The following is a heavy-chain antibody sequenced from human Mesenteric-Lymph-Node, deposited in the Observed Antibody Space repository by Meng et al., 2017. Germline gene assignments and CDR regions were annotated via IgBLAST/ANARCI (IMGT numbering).Heavy chain of an antibody. D-gene: IGHD3-10*01. CDR2: MNPNSGNT. J-gene: IGHJ4*02. CDR1: GYTFTSYD. Sequence: QVRLVQSGAEVKKPGASLKVSFKASGYTFTSYDINWVRQATGQGLEWMGWMNPNSGNTGYAQKFQGRVTMTRNTSISTAYMELSSLRSEDTAVYYCARYGEYYYGSGSYHYWGQGTLVTVSS. V-gene: IGHV1-8*01. CDR3: ARYGEYYYGSGSYHY.